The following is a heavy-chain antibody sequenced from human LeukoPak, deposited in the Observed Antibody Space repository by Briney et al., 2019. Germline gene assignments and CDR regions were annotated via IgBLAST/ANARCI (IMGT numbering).Heavy chain of an antibody. CDR3: CRGQYGYSSRVAS. V-gene: IGHV3-49*03. D-gene: IGHD5-24*01. CDR2: IRSKSFGGTR. J-gene: IGHJ5*02. CDR1: GFIFGDFL. Sequence: SGGSLRLSCTTSGFIFGDFLMSWFRQAPGKGLEWVGFIRSKSFGGTRQFAASVKDRFTISRDDSKGIAYLQMSSLKTEDTAVYYCCRGQYGYSSRVASWGQGTLVTVSS.